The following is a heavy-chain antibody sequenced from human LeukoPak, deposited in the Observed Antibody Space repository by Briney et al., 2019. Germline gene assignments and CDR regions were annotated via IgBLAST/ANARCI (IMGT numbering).Heavy chain of an antibody. Sequence: ASVKVSCKASGYTFTGYYMHWVRQAPGQGLEWTGLINPSGGSTRYAQKFQGRVTMTRDMSTSTVYMELSSLRSEDTAVYYCARALPHRRLMDTTMEQHWFDPWGQGTLVTVSS. CDR2: INPSGGST. J-gene: IGHJ5*02. D-gene: IGHD5-18*01. CDR1: GYTFTGYY. CDR3: ARALPHRRLMDTTMEQHWFDP. V-gene: IGHV1-46*01.